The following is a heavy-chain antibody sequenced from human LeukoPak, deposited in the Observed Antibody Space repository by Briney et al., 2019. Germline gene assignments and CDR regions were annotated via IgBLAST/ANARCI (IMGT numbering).Heavy chain of an antibody. CDR2: IKLDGSEK. D-gene: IGHD4-17*01. Sequence: GGSLRLSCVASGFTFGKYWMSWVRQAPGKGLEWVANIKLDGSEKNYVDSVKGRFTISRDNTKNSLYLQMNSLRVEDTAVFYCARDKSYGDSSDYWGQGTLVTVSS. CDR1: GFTFGKYW. V-gene: IGHV3-7*03. J-gene: IGHJ4*02. CDR3: ARDKSYGDSSDY.